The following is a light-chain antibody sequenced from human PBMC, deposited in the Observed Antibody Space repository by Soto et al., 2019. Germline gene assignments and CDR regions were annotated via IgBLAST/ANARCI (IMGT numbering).Light chain of an antibody. J-gene: IGLJ3*02. Sequence: QSALTQPASVSGSPGQSITISCTGTSSDVGGYNYVSWYQQHPGKAPKLLIYDVSNRPSGVSNRFSVSKSGNTASLTISGLQAEDEADYYCSSYTRSSTRVFGGGTQLTVL. V-gene: IGLV2-14*01. CDR3: SSYTRSSTRV. CDR2: DVS. CDR1: SSDVGGYNY.